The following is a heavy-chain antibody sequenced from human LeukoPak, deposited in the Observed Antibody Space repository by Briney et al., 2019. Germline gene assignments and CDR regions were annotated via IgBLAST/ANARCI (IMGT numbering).Heavy chain of an antibody. CDR2: IIPIFGTA. J-gene: IGHJ6*03. D-gene: IGHD3-22*01. CDR1: GGTFSSYA. V-gene: IGHV1-69*06. CDR3: ARVIRPLQNYYMDV. Sequence: SVKVSCKASGGTFSSYAISWVRQAPGQGLEWMGGIIPIFGTANYAQKFQGRVTITADKSTSTAYMELSSLRSEDTAVYYCARVIRPLQNYYMDVWGKGTTVTVSS.